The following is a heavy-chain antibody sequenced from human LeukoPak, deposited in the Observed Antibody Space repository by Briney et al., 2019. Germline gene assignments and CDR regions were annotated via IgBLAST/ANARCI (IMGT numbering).Heavy chain of an antibody. J-gene: IGHJ4*02. Sequence: PGGSLRLSCAASGFTISSTYFSWVRHAPGQGLELLSVIYSGGYTYYADSVKGRFFISRDISENMVYLQMNSLSVEDTAVYFCARGRPAHYFDSWGPGTLVTVS. D-gene: IGHD6-6*01. V-gene: IGHV3-66*01. CDR1: GFTISSTY. CDR3: ARGRPAHYFDS. CDR2: IYSGGYT.